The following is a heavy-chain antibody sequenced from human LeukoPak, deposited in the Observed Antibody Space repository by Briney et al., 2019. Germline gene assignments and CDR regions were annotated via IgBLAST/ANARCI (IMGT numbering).Heavy chain of an antibody. J-gene: IGHJ4*02. CDR1: GLSFSNYW. V-gene: IGHV3-74*01. Sequence: GGSLRLSCAVSGLSFSNYWMHWVRQAPGKGLVWVARTNLHGTTVDYADSVKGRFTISRDNAKNTLFLQMNSLRAQDTAVYYCASGYTYVRLGDHWGQGTLVTVSS. CDR2: TNLHGTTV. D-gene: IGHD5-18*01. CDR3: ASGYTYVRLGDH.